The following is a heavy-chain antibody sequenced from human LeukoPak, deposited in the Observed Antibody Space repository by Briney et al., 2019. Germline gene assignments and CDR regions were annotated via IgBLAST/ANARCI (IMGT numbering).Heavy chain of an antibody. J-gene: IGHJ6*02. CDR1: GFTVSSNY. D-gene: IGHD5-18*01. Sequence: GGSLRLSCAASGFTVSSNYMTWVRQAPGKGLEWVSLIYRGGTTYYADSVKGRFTISRHNSMNTPYLQMNSLRAEDTAVYYCARGGYTYGSNYYYAMDVWGQGTTVTVSS. V-gene: IGHV3-53*04. CDR3: ARGGYTYGSNYYYAMDV. CDR2: IYRGGTT.